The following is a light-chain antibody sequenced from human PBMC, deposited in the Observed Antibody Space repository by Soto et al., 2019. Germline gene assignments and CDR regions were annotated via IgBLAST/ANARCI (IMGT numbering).Light chain of an antibody. CDR1: HSISTW. CDR3: QQYNSYS. J-gene: IGKJ1*01. V-gene: IGKV1-5*01. Sequence: DIQMTQSPSTLSASVGDRVTITCRASHSISTWLAWYQQKPGTAPKVLIYHASNLQSGVPSRFSGSVSGTEITLTISSLQPDDFATYYCQQYNSYSFGQGTKVDIK. CDR2: HAS.